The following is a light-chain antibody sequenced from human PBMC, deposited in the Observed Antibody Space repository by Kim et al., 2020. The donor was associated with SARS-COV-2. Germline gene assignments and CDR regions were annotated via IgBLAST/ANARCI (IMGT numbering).Light chain of an antibody. V-gene: IGLV3-21*04. CDR1: NIGSKS. J-gene: IGLJ3*02. CDR2: YDS. Sequence: SYELTQPPSVSVAPGKTARITCGGNNIGSKSVHWYQQKPGQAPVLVIYYDSDRPSGIPERFSGSNSGNTATLTISRVEAGDEAVYYCQVWDSSSDHWVFG. CDR3: QVWDSSSDHWV.